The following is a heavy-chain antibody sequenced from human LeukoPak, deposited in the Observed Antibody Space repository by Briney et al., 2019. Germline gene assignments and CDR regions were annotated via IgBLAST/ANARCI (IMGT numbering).Heavy chain of an antibody. CDR1: GFTFSSYG. D-gene: IGHD2-21*02. CDR2: IRYDGSNK. J-gene: IGHJ6*03. CDR3: AKILSAYCGGDCYSARYYYYYMDV. V-gene: IGHV3-30*02. Sequence: GGSLRLSCAASGFTFSSYGMHWVRQAPGKGLEWVAFIRYDGSNKFYADSVKGRFTISRDNSKNTLYLQMNSLRAEDTAVYYCAKILSAYCGGDCYSARYYYYYMDVWGKGTTVTISS.